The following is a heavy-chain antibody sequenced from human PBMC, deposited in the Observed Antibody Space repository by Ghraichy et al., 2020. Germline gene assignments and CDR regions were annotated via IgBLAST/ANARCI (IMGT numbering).Heavy chain of an antibody. CDR3: ATPSPYGSGSYYYHDAFDI. V-gene: IGHV1-18*04. CDR1: GYTFTNYG. J-gene: IGHJ3*02. D-gene: IGHD3-10*01. Sequence: ASVKVSCKASGYTFTNYGITWVRQAPGQGLEWMGWISAYNGNTNYAQKLQGRVTMTTDTSTSTAYMELRSLRSDDTAVYYCATPSPYGSGSYYYHDAFDILGQGTMVTVSS. CDR2: ISAYNGNT.